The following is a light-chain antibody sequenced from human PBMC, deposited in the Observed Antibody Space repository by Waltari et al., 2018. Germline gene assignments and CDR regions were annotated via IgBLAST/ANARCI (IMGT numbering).Light chain of an antibody. CDR2: DAS. CDR3: QPHDSNPPIT. CDR1: QEIRNY. Sequence: DIRMTQSPSCLYASVGDRVTLTCQANQEIRNYINLYQQKPEKAPTLLIYDASHFETWVPSRFSGSRSATYFTITIISLQPAEIATYYCQPHDSNPPITFGGGTKVDIK. J-gene: IGKJ4*01. V-gene: IGKV1-33*01.